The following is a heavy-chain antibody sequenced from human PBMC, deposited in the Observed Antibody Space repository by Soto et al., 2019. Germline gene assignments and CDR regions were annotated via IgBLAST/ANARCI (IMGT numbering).Heavy chain of an antibody. V-gene: IGHV1-69*06. CDR3: ATGWVRGGNVGPNFDS. CDR2: FTPIFGST. CDR1: GGTLINSA. Sequence: SSVKVSCKTSGGTLINSAIDWVRQAPGQGLEWMGSFTPIFGSTFYAQNFQDRVTITADKSTGTAYIELSSLTSEDTAMYFCATGWVRGGNVGPNFDSWGQGTLVTVSS. D-gene: IGHD3-10*01. J-gene: IGHJ5*01.